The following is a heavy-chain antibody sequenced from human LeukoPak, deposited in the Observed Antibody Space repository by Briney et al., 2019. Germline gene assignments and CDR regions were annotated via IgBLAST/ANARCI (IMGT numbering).Heavy chain of an antibody. CDR1: GFTFSDYY. V-gene: IGHV3-11*01. CDR3: ARDTYYYGSGSYYSYYYGMDV. CDR2: ISSSGSTI. Sequence: GGSLRLSCAASGFTFSDYYMSWIRQAPGNGLEWVSYISSSGSTIYYADSVKGRFTISRDNAKNSLYLQMNSLRAEDTAVYYCARDTYYYGSGSYYSYYYGMDVWGQGTTVTVSS. D-gene: IGHD3-10*01. J-gene: IGHJ6*02.